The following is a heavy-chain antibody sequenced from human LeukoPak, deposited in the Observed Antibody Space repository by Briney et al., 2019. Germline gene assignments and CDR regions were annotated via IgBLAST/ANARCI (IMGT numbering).Heavy chain of an antibody. V-gene: IGHV3-33*01. CDR2: IWNDGSKK. J-gene: IGHJ4*02. CDR3: ARGATAGDFDY. Sequence: PGGSLRLSCAASGFSFSIYGMNWVRQAPGKGREWVAVIWNDGSKKYYADSVKGRFTISRDNSKNTLYLQMNSLRAEDTALYYCARGATAGDFDYWGLGTLVTVSS. CDR1: GFSFSIYG.